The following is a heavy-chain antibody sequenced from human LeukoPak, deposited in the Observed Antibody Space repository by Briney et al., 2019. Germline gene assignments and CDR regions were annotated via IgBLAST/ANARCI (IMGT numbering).Heavy chain of an antibody. Sequence: GGSLRLSCAASGFTFSSYAMSWVRQAPGKGLEWVSAISGSGGSTYYADSVRGRFTISRDNSKNTLYLQMNSLRAEDTAVYYCAKAPHGVVWFGEYYFDYWGQGTLVTVSS. CDR3: AKAPHGVVWFGEYYFDY. CDR2: ISGSGGST. V-gene: IGHV3-23*01. D-gene: IGHD3-10*01. CDR1: GFTFSSYA. J-gene: IGHJ4*02.